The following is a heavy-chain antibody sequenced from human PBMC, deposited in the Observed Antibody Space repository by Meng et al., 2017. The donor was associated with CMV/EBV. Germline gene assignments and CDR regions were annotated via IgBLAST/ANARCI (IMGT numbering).Heavy chain of an antibody. CDR1: GFTFSSYG. D-gene: IGHD6-13*01. J-gene: IGHJ6*02. Sequence: GESLKISCAASGFTFSSYGMHWVRQAPGKGLEWVAFIRYDGSNKYYADSVKGRFTISRDNSKNTLYLQMNSLRAEDMAVYYCAKDPPPVLLIAAAGTPSYGMDVWGQGTTVTVSS. V-gene: IGHV3-30*02. CDR3: AKDPPPVLLIAAAGTPSYGMDV. CDR2: IRYDGSNK.